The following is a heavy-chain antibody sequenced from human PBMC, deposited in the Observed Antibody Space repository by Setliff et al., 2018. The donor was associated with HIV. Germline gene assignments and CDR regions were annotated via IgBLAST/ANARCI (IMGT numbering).Heavy chain of an antibody. J-gene: IGHJ5*02. CDR2: IHDNGRT. CDR1: GDSITTNDYC. CDR3: ARYIYKLDWFDP. D-gene: IGHD1-1*01. Sequence: PSETLSLTCTVSGDSITTNDYCWGWIRQTPGKGLEWIGIIHDNGRTYFDPSLQSRVTISVDMSKTQFSLKLRSVTASDTAVDYCARYIYKLDWFDPWSQGILVTVSS. V-gene: IGHV4-39*01.